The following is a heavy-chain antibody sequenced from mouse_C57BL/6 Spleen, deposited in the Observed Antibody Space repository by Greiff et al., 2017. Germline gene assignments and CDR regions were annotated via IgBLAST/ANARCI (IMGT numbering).Heavy chain of an antibody. Sequence: QVQLQQSGPGILQPSQTLSLTCSFSGFSLSTFGMGVGWIRQPSGKGLEWLAHIWWDDDKYYNPALKSRLTISKDTSKNQLFLKIANVDTADTATYYCARIARNYYAMDYWGQGTSVTVSS. J-gene: IGHJ4*01. CDR1: GFSLSTFGMG. CDR3: ARIARNYYAMDY. CDR2: IWWDDDK. V-gene: IGHV8-8*01.